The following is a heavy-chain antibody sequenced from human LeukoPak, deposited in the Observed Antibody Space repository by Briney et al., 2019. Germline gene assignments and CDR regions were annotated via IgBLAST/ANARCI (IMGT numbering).Heavy chain of an antibody. CDR3: ARNDAPGSSPFDY. CDR2: ISPRGEST. Sequence: ASVKVSCKTSGYTFTPDYMHWVRQAPRQGLEWMGIISPRGESTTYAQKFQGRVTMTRDTSTSTVYMELSSLRPEDTAVYYCARNDAPGSSPFDYWGQGTLVTVSS. V-gene: IGHV1-46*01. CDR1: GYTFTPDY. D-gene: IGHD2-15*01. J-gene: IGHJ4*02.